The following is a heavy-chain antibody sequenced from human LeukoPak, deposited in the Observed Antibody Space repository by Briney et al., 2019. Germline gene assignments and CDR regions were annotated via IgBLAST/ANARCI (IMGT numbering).Heavy chain of an antibody. CDR2: IYTSGST. Sequence: SETLSLTCTVSGGSISSYYWSWIRQPAGKGLEWIGRIYTSGSTNYNPSLKSRVTMSVDTSKNQFSLKLSSVTAADTAVYYCARGPKDYYDSSGSVPREAFDIWGQGTMVTVSS. CDR3: ARGPKDYYDSSGSVPREAFDI. CDR1: GGSISSYY. D-gene: IGHD3-22*01. J-gene: IGHJ3*02. V-gene: IGHV4-4*07.